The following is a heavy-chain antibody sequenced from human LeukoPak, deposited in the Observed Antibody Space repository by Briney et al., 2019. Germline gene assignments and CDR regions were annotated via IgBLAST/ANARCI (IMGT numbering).Heavy chain of an antibody. CDR1: GFTVSSNY. D-gene: IGHD3-22*01. Sequence: GGSLRLSCAASGFTVSSNYMSWVRQAPGKGLEWVSVIYSGGSTYYADSVKGRFTISRDNSKNTLYLQMNSLRAEDTAVYYCARGSFGDYYDSSGYLPLGYWGQGTLVTVSS. CDR3: ARGSFGDYYDSSGYLPLGY. J-gene: IGHJ4*02. V-gene: IGHV3-53*01. CDR2: IYSGGST.